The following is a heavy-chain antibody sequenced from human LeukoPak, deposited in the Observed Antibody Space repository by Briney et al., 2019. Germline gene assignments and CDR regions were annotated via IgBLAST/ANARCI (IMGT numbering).Heavy chain of an antibody. CDR2: ISYDEST. CDR3: ARDTYGSSWSPLSF. V-gene: IGHV3-30*01. D-gene: IGHD6-13*01. J-gene: IGHJ4*03. CDR1: GFTFSTYA. Sequence: GGSLRLSCAASGFTFSTYALDWVRQAPGKGLEWVGLISYDESTSYADSVKGRFTISRENSRDTLYLQMDSLRPEDTAVYFCARDTYGSSWSPLSFWGHGTLVTVSS.